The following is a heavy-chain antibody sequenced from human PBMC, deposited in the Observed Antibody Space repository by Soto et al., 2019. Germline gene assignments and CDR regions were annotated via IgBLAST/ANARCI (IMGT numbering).Heavy chain of an antibody. J-gene: IGHJ4*02. CDR2: IIPILGIA. CDR1: GGTFSSYT. Sequence: VASVKVSCKASGGTFSSYTISWVRQAPGQGLEWMGRIIPILGIANYAQKFQGRVTITADKSTSTAYMELSSLRSEDTAVYYCARGRGSSWNSFDYWGQGTLVTVSS. V-gene: IGHV1-69*02. D-gene: IGHD6-13*01. CDR3: ARGRGSSWNSFDY.